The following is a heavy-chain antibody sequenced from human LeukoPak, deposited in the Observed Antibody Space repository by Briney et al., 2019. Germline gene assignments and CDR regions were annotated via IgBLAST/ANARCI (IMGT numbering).Heavy chain of an antibody. D-gene: IGHD3-10*01. CDR2: INPNSGGT. Sequence: GASVKVSCKASGGTFSSYAISWVRQAPGQGLEWMGWINPNSGGTNYAQKFQGRVTMTRDTSISTAYMELSRLRSDDTAVYYCARVFPKGSYFRYWGQGTLVTVSS. V-gene: IGHV1-2*02. CDR1: GGTFSSYA. J-gene: IGHJ4*02. CDR3: ARVFPKGSYFRY.